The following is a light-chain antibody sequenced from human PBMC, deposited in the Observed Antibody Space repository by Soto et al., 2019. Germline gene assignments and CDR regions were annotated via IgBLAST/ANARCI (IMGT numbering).Light chain of an antibody. CDR1: QSVSSSY. J-gene: IGKJ2*01. Sequence: ELVLTQSPGTLSLSPGERATLSCRASQSVSSSYLAWYQQQPGQAPRLLIYGASNRATGIPDRFSGSGSGTDFTLTISRLEPEDFAVYFCQQYGRSPTFTFGQGTKVEIK. V-gene: IGKV3-20*01. CDR2: GAS. CDR3: QQYGRSPTFT.